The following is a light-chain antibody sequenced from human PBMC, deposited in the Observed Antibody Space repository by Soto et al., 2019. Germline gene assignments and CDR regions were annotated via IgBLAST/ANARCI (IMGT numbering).Light chain of an antibody. CDR2: DAS. V-gene: IGKV3D-20*01. CDR3: QQHGSSPWT. CDR1: QSVSSSY. J-gene: IGKJ1*01. Sequence: EIVLTQSPATLSLSPGERATLSCGASQSVSSSYLAWYQQKPGLAPRLLIYDASGRATGIPDRFSGSGSGTDFTLTISRLEPEDFAVYYCQQHGSSPWTFGQGTKVEIK.